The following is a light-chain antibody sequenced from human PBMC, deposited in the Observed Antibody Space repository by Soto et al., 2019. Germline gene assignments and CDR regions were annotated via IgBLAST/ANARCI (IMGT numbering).Light chain of an antibody. Sequence: EILLTQSPCTLALSPGERATLSCRASQSLTSSYLAWYQQKPGQAPRLLIYASSRRATGIPDRFSGSGSGTEFILTISSLQSEDFAVYYCQQYNNWHPITFGQGTRLEIK. J-gene: IGKJ5*01. CDR2: ASS. CDR3: QQYNNWHPIT. V-gene: IGKV3D-20*02. CDR1: QSLTSSY.